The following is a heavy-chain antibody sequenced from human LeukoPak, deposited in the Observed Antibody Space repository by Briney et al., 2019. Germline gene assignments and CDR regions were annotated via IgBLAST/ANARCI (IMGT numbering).Heavy chain of an antibody. CDR1: GFTVRSYA. V-gene: IGHV3-23*01. D-gene: IGHD2-15*01. CDR2: ISGSGGSI. Sequence: PGGSLRLSCAASGFTVRSYAMSWVRQAPGKGLEWVSDISGSGGSIYYADSVKGRFTISRDNSKNTLYLQMNSLRAEDTAVYYCAKRISSREGGCRLDYWGQGTLVTVSS. J-gene: IGHJ4*02. CDR3: AKRISSREGGCRLDY.